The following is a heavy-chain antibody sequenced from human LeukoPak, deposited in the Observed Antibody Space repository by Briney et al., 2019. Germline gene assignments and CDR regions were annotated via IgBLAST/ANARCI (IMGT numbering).Heavy chain of an antibody. V-gene: IGHV1-8*01. CDR3: ARGSSGWPYQDAFDI. Sequence: ASVKVSCKASGYTFTSYDINWVRQATGQGLEWMGWMNPNSGNTGYAQKFQGRVTMARNTPISTAYMELYSLRSEDTAVYYCARGSSGWPYQDAFDIWAQGTMVTASS. CDR1: GYTFTSYD. D-gene: IGHD6-19*01. J-gene: IGHJ3*02. CDR2: MNPNSGNT.